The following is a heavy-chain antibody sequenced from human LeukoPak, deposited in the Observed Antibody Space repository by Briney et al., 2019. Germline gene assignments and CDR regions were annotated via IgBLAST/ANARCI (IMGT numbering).Heavy chain of an antibody. J-gene: IGHJ4*02. V-gene: IGHV3-30*18. CDR3: AKHIAVATFDC. CDR1: GFSIGNYG. D-gene: IGHD6-19*01. CDR2: ISHDGGVK. Sequence: GGSLRLPCAVSGFSIGNYGMHWVRQAPDKGLEWVAMISHDGGVKYYGDSVKGRLTISRDNSENTLYLQMNSLRAEDTAEYYCAKHIAVATFDCWGQGTLVTVSS.